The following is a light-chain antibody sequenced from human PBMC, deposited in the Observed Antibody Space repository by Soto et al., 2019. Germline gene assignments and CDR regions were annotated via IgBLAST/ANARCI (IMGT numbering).Light chain of an antibody. V-gene: IGKV3D-20*02. CDR2: GAS. Sequence: IVLTQSPGTLSLSPGERATLSCGASQSVTNNFLAWYQQKPGQAPRLLIYGASSRATGVPDRFSGSGSGTDFTLTISSLEPEDFAVYYCQQRGNWPSLTFGGGTKVDIK. J-gene: IGKJ4*01. CDR3: QQRGNWPSLT. CDR1: QSVTNNF.